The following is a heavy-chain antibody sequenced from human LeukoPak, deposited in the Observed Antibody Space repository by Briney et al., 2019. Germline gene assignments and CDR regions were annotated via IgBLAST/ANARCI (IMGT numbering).Heavy chain of an antibody. Sequence: PGGSLRLSCAASGVTFSTYWRYWVRQAPGKGLVWVSRIRPEGTTTAYADSVKGRFTISRDNAKNTLFLQMNSLSAEDTAVYYCARDLDWILFDYWGQGTLVTVSS. CDR1: GVTFSTYW. CDR2: IRPEGTTT. CDR3: ARDLDWILFDY. V-gene: IGHV3-74*03. J-gene: IGHJ4*02. D-gene: IGHD3-9*01.